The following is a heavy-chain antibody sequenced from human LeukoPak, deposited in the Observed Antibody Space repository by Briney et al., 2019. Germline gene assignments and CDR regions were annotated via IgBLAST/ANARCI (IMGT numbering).Heavy chain of an antibody. Sequence: GESLKISCAASGFTSSSYGMHWVRQAPGKGLEWVAVIWYDGSNKYYADSVKGRFTISRDNSKNTLYLQMNSLRAEDTAVYYCARAKRWENDAFDIWGQGTLVTVAS. CDR2: IWYDGSNK. CDR1: GFTSSSYG. J-gene: IGHJ3*02. CDR3: ARAKRWENDAFDI. V-gene: IGHV3-33*01. D-gene: IGHD1-26*01.